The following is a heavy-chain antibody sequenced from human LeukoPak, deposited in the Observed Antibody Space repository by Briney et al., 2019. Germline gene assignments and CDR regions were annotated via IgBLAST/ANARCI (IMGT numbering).Heavy chain of an antibody. V-gene: IGHV1-8*02. CDR1: GYTFTSYG. CDR3: ARGLRREQQLLRAFDY. J-gene: IGHJ4*02. Sequence: ASVKVSCKASGYTFTSYGISWVRQASGQGLEWMGWMNPNSGNTGSAQKFQGRVTMTSNTPISTAYMELSSLRSEDTAVYYCARGLRREQQLLRAFDYWGQGTPVTVSS. CDR2: MNPNSGNT. D-gene: IGHD6-13*01.